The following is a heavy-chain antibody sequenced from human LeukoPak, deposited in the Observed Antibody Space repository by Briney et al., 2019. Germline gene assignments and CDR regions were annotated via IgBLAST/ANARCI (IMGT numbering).Heavy chain of an antibody. D-gene: IGHD3-22*01. J-gene: IGHJ5*02. CDR3: AKGGYYDTTGYMSES. CDR2: ITSNGNSI. CDR1: GFSFKDFA. Sequence: PGRSLRLSCAASGFSFKDFAMHWVRQGPGKGLELVSGITSNGNSIGYEDFVKGRFSISRDNADNSLYLQLNSLRAEDTALYYCAKGGYYDTTGYMSESWGQGTLVTVSS. V-gene: IGHV3-9*01.